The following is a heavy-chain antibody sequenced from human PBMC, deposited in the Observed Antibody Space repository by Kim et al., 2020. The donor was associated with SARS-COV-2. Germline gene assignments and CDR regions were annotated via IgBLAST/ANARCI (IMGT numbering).Heavy chain of an antibody. CDR3: AKDMGKNIQLWGGIIDY. V-gene: IGHV3-9*01. CDR1: GFTFDDYA. D-gene: IGHD5-18*01. Sequence: GGSLRLSCAASGFTFDDYAMHWVRQAPGTGLEWVSGISWNSGSIGYADSVKGRFTISRDNAKNSLYLQMNSLRDEDTALYYCAKDMGKNIQLWGGIIDYCGQGPLDTLSS. J-gene: IGHJ4*02. CDR2: ISWNSGSI.